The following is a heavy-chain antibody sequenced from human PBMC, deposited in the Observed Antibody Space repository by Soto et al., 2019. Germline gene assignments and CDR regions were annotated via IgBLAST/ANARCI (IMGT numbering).Heavy chain of an antibody. D-gene: IGHD3-10*01. CDR1: GYTFTSYY. V-gene: IGHV1-46*01. CDR2: INANNGNT. J-gene: IGHJ5*02. CDR3: ARILVLGELHPNWFDP. Sequence: ASVKVSCKASGYTFTSYYMHWVRQDPGQGLEWMGIINANNGNTSYAQKLQGRVTMTTDTSTSTAYMELRSLRSDDTAVYYCARILVLGELHPNWFDPWGQGTLVTVSS.